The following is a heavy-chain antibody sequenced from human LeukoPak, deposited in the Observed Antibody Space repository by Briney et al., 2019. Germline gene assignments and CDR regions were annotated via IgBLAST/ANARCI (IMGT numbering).Heavy chain of an antibody. V-gene: IGHV1-2*02. CDR2: INPDSSGT. CDR1: GYIFTAYY. CDR3: ARVTDETGQ. D-gene: IGHD2-21*02. J-gene: IGHJ4*02. Sequence: ASVKVSCKASGYIFTAYYLHWVRQAAGQGLEWMGWINPDSSGTNYVQKFQGRVTMTRDTSISTAYMELSGLSSDDTAVYYCARVTDETGQWGQGTLVTVSS.